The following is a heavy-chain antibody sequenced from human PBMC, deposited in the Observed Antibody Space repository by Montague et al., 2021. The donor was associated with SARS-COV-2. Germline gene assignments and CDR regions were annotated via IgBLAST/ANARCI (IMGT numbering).Heavy chain of an antibody. D-gene: IGHD4-11*01. V-gene: IGHV4-31*03. J-gene: IGHJ5*02. CDR2: LYYSGST. CDR3: ARDGYSNSGFDP. CDR1: GGSISSGGYY. Sequence: TLSLTCTVSGGSISSGGYYWSWIRQHPGKGLEWIGYLYYSGSTYYNPSLTSRVTILVDMSKNQFSLKLSSVTAADTSLYYCARDGYSNSGFDPWGQGTLVTVSS.